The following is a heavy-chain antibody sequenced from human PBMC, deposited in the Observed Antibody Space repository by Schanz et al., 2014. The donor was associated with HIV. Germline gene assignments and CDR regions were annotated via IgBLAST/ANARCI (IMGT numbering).Heavy chain of an antibody. D-gene: IGHD4-17*01. V-gene: IGHV3-23*04. Sequence: DVQLVESGGGLIQPGGSLRLSCAASRFTFSSYAMSWVRQAPGKGLEWVSVISGSGGSTYYADSVKGRFTISRGNSKNTLYLQMNSLRAEDTAVYYCAKGGFYGDYVSYYYGLDVWGQGTTVTVSS. CDR3: AKGGFYGDYVSYYYGLDV. CDR2: ISGSGGST. J-gene: IGHJ6*02. CDR1: RFTFSSYA.